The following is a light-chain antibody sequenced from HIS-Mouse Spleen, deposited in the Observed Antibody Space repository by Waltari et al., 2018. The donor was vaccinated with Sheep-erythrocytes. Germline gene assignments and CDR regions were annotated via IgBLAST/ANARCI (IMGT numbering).Light chain of an antibody. J-gene: IGLJ1*01. V-gene: IGLV3-10*01. Sequence: SYELTQPPSVSVSPGQTARITCPGDALPKKYAYWSQQKSGQAPVLVIYEDSKRPSGIPERFSGSSSGTMATLTISGAQVEDEADYYCYSTDSSGNHYVFGTGTKVTVL. CDR3: YSTDSSGNHYV. CDR2: EDS. CDR1: ALPKKY.